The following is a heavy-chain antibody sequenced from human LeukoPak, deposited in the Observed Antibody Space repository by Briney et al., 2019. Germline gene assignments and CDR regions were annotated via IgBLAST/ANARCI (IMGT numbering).Heavy chain of an antibody. CDR3: AKGRGSGWYNTYDY. D-gene: IGHD6-19*01. CDR1: GASINSGGYS. J-gene: IGHJ4*02. Sequence: ETLSLTCAVSGASINSGGYSWSWVRQAPGKGLEWVSAISGSGGSTYYADSVKGHFTISRDNSKNTLYLQMNSLRAEDTALYYCAKGRGSGWYNTYDYWGQGTLVTVSS. CDR2: ISGSGGST. V-gene: IGHV3-23*01.